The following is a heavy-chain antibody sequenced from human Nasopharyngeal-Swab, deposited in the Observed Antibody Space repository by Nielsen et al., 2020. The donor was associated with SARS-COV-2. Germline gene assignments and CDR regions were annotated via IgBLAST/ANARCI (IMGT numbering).Heavy chain of an antibody. D-gene: IGHD3-16*01. Sequence: VRQMPGKGLEWVAVISYDGSNKYYADSVKGRFTISRDNSKNTLYLQMNSLRAEDTAVYYCAREAGTFRAFDIWGQGTMVTVSS. V-gene: IGHV3-30*03. CDR2: ISYDGSNK. J-gene: IGHJ3*02. CDR3: AREAGTFRAFDI.